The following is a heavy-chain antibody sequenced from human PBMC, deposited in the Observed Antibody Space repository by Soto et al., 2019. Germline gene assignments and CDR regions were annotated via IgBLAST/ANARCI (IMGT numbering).Heavy chain of an antibody. D-gene: IGHD2-15*01. V-gene: IGHV1-69*01. J-gene: IGHJ4*02. CDR2: IIPIFGTA. Sequence: QVQLVQSGAEVKKPGSSVKVSCKASGGTFSSYAISWVRQAPGQGLEWMGGIIPIFGTANYAQKFQGRVPITADESTSTAYMGLSSLRSEDTAVYYCARAGGYWSGGSCYYVDYCGQGTLVTVSS. CDR3: ARAGGYWSGGSCYYVDY. CDR1: GGTFSSYA.